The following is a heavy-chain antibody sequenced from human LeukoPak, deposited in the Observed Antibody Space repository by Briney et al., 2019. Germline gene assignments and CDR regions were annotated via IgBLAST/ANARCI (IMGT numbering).Heavy chain of an antibody. J-gene: IGHJ4*02. Sequence: GGSLRLSCAASGFTFSSYWMHWVRQAPGQGLVWVSRINSDGSSTSYADSVKGRFTISRDNAKNTLYLQMNSLRAEDTAVYYCARDEGFDILTGYDYWGQGTLVTVSS. D-gene: IGHD3-9*01. CDR1: GFTFSSYW. V-gene: IGHV3-74*01. CDR3: ARDEGFDILTGYDY. CDR2: INSDGSST.